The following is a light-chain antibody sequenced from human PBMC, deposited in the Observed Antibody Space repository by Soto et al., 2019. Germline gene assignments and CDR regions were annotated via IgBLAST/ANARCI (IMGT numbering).Light chain of an antibody. Sequence: DIQRNQSPSTLSASVGDRVTITCRASQSISSWLAWYQQKPGKAPKLLIYDDSSLESGVPSRFSGSGSGTEFTLTISSLHPDDFATYYCQQYNSYWTFGQGTKVDIK. J-gene: IGKJ1*01. CDR3: QQYNSYWT. CDR1: QSISSW. CDR2: DDS. V-gene: IGKV1-5*01.